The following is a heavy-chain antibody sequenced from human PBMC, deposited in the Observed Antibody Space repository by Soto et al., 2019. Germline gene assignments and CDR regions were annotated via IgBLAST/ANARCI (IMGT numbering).Heavy chain of an antibody. V-gene: IGHV3-64D*06. D-gene: IGHD6-19*01. CDR3: VKDALSWQWLVNYFDC. CDR1: GFTFSSYG. Sequence: QTGGSLRLSCSASGFTFSSYGLHWVRQAPGKGPEYVSAISSNGGSTYYADAVKGRFTISRDNAKNTVYLQMSSLRTEDTAVYYCVKDALSWQWLVNYFDCWGQGTLVTVSS. CDR2: ISSNGGST. J-gene: IGHJ4*02.